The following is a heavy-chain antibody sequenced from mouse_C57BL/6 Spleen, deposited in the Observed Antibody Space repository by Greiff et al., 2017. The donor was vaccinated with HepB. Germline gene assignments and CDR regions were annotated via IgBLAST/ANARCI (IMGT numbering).Heavy chain of an antibody. Sequence: QVQLKQSGPELVKPGASVKISCKASGYSFTSYYIHWVKQRPGQGLEWIGWIYPGSGNTKYNEKFKGKATLTADTSSSTAYMQLSSLTSEDSAVYYCARGGYYYGSSYVDYAMDYWGQGTSVTVSS. CDR2: IYPGSGNT. D-gene: IGHD1-1*01. J-gene: IGHJ4*01. CDR1: GYSFTSYY. V-gene: IGHV1-66*01. CDR3: ARGGYYYGSSYVDYAMDY.